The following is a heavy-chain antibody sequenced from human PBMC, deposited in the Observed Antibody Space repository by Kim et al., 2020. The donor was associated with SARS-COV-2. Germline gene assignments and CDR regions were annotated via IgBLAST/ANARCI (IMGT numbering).Heavy chain of an antibody. Sequence: MSGSGVKTIYAHSVKGRFNISRDDAKSTLFLQMNSLRAEDTAVYYCEASDYWGQESLVTVSS. J-gene: IGHJ4*02. CDR2: MSGSGVKT. CDR3: EASDY. V-gene: IGHV3-23*01.